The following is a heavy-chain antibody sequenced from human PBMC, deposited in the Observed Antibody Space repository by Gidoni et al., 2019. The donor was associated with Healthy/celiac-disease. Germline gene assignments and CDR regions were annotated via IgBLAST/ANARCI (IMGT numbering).Heavy chain of an antibody. V-gene: IGHV4-59*01. CDR3: ARANRIAALDAFDI. CDR1: GVSLRSYY. J-gene: IGHJ3*02. D-gene: IGHD6-6*01. CDR2: IYYSGST. Sequence: QVQLPEPGPGLVKPSETLSLTCPVSGVSLRSYYWSWIRHPPGKGLEWIGYIYYSGSTNYNPSLKSRVTISVDTSKNQFSLKLSYVTAADTAVYYCARANRIAALDAFDIWGQGTMVTVSS.